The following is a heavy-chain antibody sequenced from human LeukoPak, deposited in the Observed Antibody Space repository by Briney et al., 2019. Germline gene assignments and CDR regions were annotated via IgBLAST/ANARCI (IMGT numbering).Heavy chain of an antibody. Sequence: ASVKVSCKASGYTFTGYYMHWVRQAPGQGLEWMGRINPNSGGTNYAQKLQGRVTMTTDTSTSTAYMELRSLRSDDTAVYYCARDSPKASNSSGWYWFYYYYGMDVWGQGTTVTVSS. J-gene: IGHJ6*02. CDR3: ARDSPKASNSSGWYWFYYYYGMDV. D-gene: IGHD6-19*01. CDR1: GYTFTGYY. V-gene: IGHV1-2*06. CDR2: INPNSGGT.